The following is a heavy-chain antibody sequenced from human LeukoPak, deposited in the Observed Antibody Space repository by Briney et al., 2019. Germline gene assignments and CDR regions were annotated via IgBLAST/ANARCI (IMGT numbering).Heavy chain of an antibody. D-gene: IGHD1-14*01. CDR3: TRYNNDHFDY. V-gene: IGHV3-33*01. CDR2: IAYDGSRA. J-gene: IGHJ4*02. Sequence: GGSLRLSCAGSGFTFGGYGMHWFRQTPGKGLEWVAVIAYDGSRAFYADSVKGRFTISRDNSKNTMSVRMDDLRAEDTAVYYCTRYNNDHFDYWGRGTLVTVSS. CDR1: GFTFGGYG.